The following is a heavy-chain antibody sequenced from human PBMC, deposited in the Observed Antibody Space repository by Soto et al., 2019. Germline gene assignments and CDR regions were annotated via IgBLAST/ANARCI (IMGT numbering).Heavy chain of an antibody. CDR2: ISHSGTT. D-gene: IGHD1-26*01. Sequence: PSETLSLTCTVSGDSTSSNTNYWGWIRQPPGEGLEWIGVISHSGTTYYNPSLKSRVTISVDKSKNQFSLKLSSVTAADTAVYYCARVSGSYYYGMDVWGQGITVTVS. J-gene: IGHJ6*02. V-gene: IGHV4-39*07. CDR1: GDSTSSNTNY. CDR3: ARVSGSYYYGMDV.